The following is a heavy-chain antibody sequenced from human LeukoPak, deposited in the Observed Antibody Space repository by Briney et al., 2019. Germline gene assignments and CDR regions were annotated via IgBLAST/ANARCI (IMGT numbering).Heavy chain of an antibody. V-gene: IGHV1-2*02. Sequence: GASVKVSCKVSGYTLTELSMHWVRQAPGQGLEWMGWINPNSGGTNYAQKFQGRVTMTRDTSISTAYMELSRLRSDDTAVYYCARVGRGAARSADYWGQGILVTVSS. D-gene: IGHD6-6*01. CDR2: INPNSGGT. CDR3: ARVGRGAARSADY. J-gene: IGHJ4*02. CDR1: GYTLTELS.